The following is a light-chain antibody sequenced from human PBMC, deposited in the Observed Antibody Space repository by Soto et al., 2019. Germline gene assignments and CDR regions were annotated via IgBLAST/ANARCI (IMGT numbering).Light chain of an antibody. CDR3: RQYGSSPFT. Sequence: PGERGTLSCGASQSVSSSYLAWYQQKPGLAPRLLIYDASSRATGTPDRFSGSGSGTDFTLTISRLEPEDVAVYYCRQYGSSPFTFGQGTRLEIK. J-gene: IGKJ5*01. CDR1: QSVSSSY. CDR2: DAS. V-gene: IGKV3D-20*01.